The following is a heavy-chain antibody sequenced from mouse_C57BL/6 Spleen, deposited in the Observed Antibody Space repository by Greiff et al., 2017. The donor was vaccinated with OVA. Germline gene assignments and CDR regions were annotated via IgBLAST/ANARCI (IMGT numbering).Heavy chain of an antibody. J-gene: IGHJ2*01. D-gene: IGHD1-1*01. CDR3: ARDGGLITTVVGREGYFDY. CDR2: IDPNSGGT. V-gene: IGHV1-72*01. CDR1: GYTFTSYW. Sequence: QVQLQQSGAELVKPGASVKLSCKASGYTFTSYWMHWVKQRPGRGLEWIGRIDPNSGGTKYNEKFKSKATLTVDKPSSTAYMQLSSLTSEDSAVYYCARDGGLITTVVGREGYFDYWGQGTTLTVSS.